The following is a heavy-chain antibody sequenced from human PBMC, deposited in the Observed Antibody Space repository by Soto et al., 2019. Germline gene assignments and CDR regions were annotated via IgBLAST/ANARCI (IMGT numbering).Heavy chain of an antibody. CDR1: GFSLSNSGVG. CDR2: IYGDNDK. Sequence: QITLKASGPSPVKPTQPLTVTCTFSGFSLSNSGVGVAWIRQPPEKALEWLALIYGDNDKRYSPSLKTRLTLTKATSKNQVVLTMATMDPVDTATYYCAHCTLHDYGDYDPGTSHVFDSWGQGTLVTVSS. J-gene: IGHJ4*02. CDR3: AHCTLHDYGDYDPGTSHVFDS. D-gene: IGHD4-17*01. V-gene: IGHV2-5*02.